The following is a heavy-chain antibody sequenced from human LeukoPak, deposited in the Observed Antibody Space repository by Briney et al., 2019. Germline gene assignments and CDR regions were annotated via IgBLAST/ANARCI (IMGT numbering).Heavy chain of an antibody. V-gene: IGHV3-30-3*01. D-gene: IGHD5-24*01. J-gene: IGHJ5*02. Sequence: GGSLRLSCAASGFTFSSYAMHWVRQAPGKGLEWVAVISYDGSNKYYADSVEGRFTISRDNSKNTLYLQMNSLRAEDTAVYYCARDKGDADNWFDPWGQGTLVTVSS. CDR2: ISYDGSNK. CDR3: ARDKGDADNWFDP. CDR1: GFTFSSYA.